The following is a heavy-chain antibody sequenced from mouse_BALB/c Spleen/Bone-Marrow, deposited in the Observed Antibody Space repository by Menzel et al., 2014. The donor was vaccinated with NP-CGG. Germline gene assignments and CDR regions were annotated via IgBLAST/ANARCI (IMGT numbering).Heavy chain of an antibody. D-gene: IGHD4-1*01. Sequence: QVQLQQSGAELVRPGTSVKVSCKASGYAFTNYLIEWVKQRPGLGLEWIGVINPGSGGTNYNEKFKAKATLTADKSSSTAYMQLSSLTSDDSAVYFCARCLTGTSAMDYWGQGTSVTVSS. V-gene: IGHV1-54*01. CDR2: INPGSGGT. CDR3: ARCLTGTSAMDY. J-gene: IGHJ4*01. CDR1: GYAFTNYL.